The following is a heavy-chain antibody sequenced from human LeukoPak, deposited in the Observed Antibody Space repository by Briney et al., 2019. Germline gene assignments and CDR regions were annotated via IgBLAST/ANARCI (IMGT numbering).Heavy chain of an antibody. J-gene: IGHJ4*02. D-gene: IGHD3-22*01. Sequence: GGSLRLSCAASGFTFSSYAMSWVRQAPGKGLEWVSHINNDGSITNYADSVKGRFTISRDNAKNTLYLQMNSLRAEDTAVYYCARYYYDSSGYYYFDYGGQGTLVTVSS. CDR3: ARYYYDSSGYYYFDY. V-gene: IGHV3-74*01. CDR2: INNDGSIT. CDR1: GFTFSSYA.